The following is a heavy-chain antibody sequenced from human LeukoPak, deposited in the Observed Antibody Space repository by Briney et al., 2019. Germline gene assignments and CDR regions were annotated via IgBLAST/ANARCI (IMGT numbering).Heavy chain of an antibody. J-gene: IGHJ4*02. CDR3: AKDRYSYAFEYSDS. V-gene: IGHV3-30*18. CDR2: VSNDGSKK. Sequence: GGSLRLSCAASGFTFSSYGMHWVRQAPGKGLDWVAVVSNDGSKKYYADSVKGRFTISRDNSKNTLSLQVSSLRTEDTAVYYCAKDRYSYAFEYSDSWGQGTLVTVSS. CDR1: GFTFSSYG. D-gene: IGHD5-18*01.